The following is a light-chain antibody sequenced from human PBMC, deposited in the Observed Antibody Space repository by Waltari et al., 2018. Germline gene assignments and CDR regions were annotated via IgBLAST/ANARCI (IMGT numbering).Light chain of an antibody. Sequence: DIQLTQSPSFLSASVGDRVTITCRASQGISGYLAWYQQKPVKSPNLLSSIASTLESRVPSRFSGSGSGTEFTHTCNSRQPEHFATYYCQQLNDFPRTFGPGTKVDIK. V-gene: IGKV1-9*01. CDR1: QGISGY. CDR2: IAS. J-gene: IGKJ3*01. CDR3: QQLNDFPRT.